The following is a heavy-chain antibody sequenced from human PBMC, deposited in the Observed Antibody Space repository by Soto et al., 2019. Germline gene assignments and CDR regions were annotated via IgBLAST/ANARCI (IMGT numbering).Heavy chain of an antibody. CDR2: VHPGDSDT. CDR1: GYSFTSYW. CDR3: ARAVVVVAGSVYLDH. V-gene: IGHV5-51*01. Sequence: ASVKVSCKGSGYSFTSYWIAWVRQMPGKGLEWMGIVHPGDSDTRYSPSIQGQVTISVDKSISTAYLQWSSLKASDTAMYYCARAVVVVAGSVYLDHCGQGTLVTVSS. D-gene: IGHD2-15*01. J-gene: IGHJ4*02.